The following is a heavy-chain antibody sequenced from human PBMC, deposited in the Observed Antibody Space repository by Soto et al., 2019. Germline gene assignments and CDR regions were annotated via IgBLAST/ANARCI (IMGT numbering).Heavy chain of an antibody. CDR2: ISSSGTYI. D-gene: IGHD1-1*01. V-gene: IGHV3-21*01. CDR3: ARDRARTTNAFDI. J-gene: IGHJ3*02. Sequence: EVLLVESGGGLVKPGGSLRLSCAASGFTFTTYSISWVRQAPGKGLAWVSSISSSGTYIYYADSVKGRFTISRDNAKNSVFLQMNSLTADDSAVYYCARDRARTTNAFDIWGQWTMVTVSP. CDR1: GFTFTTYS.